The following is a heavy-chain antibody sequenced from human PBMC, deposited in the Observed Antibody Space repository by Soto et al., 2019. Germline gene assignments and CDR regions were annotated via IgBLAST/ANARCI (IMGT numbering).Heavy chain of an antibody. D-gene: IGHD3-22*01. Sequence: PSETLSLTCTVSGGSISSGGYYWSWIRQHPGKGLEWIGYIYYSGSTYYNPSLKSRVTISVDTSKNQFSLKLSSVTAADTAVYYCARDRYYYDSSGYYGNFDYWGQGTLVTVSS. CDR1: GGSISSGGYY. J-gene: IGHJ4*02. CDR2: IYYSGST. CDR3: ARDRYYYDSSGYYGNFDY. V-gene: IGHV4-31*03.